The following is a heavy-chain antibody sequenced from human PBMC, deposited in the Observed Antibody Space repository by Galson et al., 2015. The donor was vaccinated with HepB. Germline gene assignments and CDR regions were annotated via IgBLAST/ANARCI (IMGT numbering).Heavy chain of an antibody. J-gene: IGHJ4*02. CDR2: ISSNGGST. Sequence: SLRLSCAASGFTFSSYAMHWVRQAPGKGLEYVSAISSNGGSTYYADSVKGRFTISRDNSKNTLYLQMSSLRAEDTAVYYCVKGVVAGPFDYWGQGTLVTVSS. V-gene: IGHV3-64D*06. CDR3: VKGVVAGPFDY. D-gene: IGHD6-19*01. CDR1: GFTFSSYA.